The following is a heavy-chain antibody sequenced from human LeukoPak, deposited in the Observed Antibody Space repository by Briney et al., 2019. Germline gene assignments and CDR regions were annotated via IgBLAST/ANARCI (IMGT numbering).Heavy chain of an antibody. CDR1: GFTFSSYW. D-gene: IGHD6-19*01. CDR3: ARAVASNWFDR. Sequence: SGGSLRLSCAASGFTFSSYWMSWVRQAPGKGLEWLANIKEDGSEKYYVGSVKGRFTISRDNAKSSVYLQMKSLRAEDTAVYYCARAVASNWFDRWGQGTLVTVSS. CDR2: IKEDGSEK. J-gene: IGHJ5*02. V-gene: IGHV3-7*01.